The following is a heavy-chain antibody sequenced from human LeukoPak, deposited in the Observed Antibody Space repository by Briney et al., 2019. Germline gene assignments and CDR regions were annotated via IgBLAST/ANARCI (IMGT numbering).Heavy chain of an antibody. CDR3: ARAEDDFWSGYFFPFDP. V-gene: IGHV4-34*01. CDR2: INHSGST. CDR1: GGSFSGYY. Sequence: SETLSLTCAVYGGSFSGYYWSWIRQPPGKGLEWIGEINHSGSTNYNPSLKSRVTISVDTSKNQFSLKLSSVTAADTAVYYCARAEDDFWSGYFFPFDPWGQGTLVTVSS. D-gene: IGHD3-3*01. J-gene: IGHJ5*02.